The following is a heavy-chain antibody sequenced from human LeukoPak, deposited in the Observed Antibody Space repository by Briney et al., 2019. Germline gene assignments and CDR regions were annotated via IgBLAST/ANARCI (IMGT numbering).Heavy chain of an antibody. D-gene: IGHD2-15*01. CDR3: ARQGEHCDGGSCIPPHF. CDR1: GDSISSSRYY. J-gene: IGHJ4*02. CDR2: IYYSGRT. V-gene: IGHV4-39*01. Sequence: SETLSLTCTVSGDSISSSRYYWGWIRQPPGKGLGWIGTIYYSGRTYYNPSLKSRVTISVDTSKNQFSLKVSSVTAADTAVYYCARQGEHCDGGSCIPPHFWGQGTQVTVSS.